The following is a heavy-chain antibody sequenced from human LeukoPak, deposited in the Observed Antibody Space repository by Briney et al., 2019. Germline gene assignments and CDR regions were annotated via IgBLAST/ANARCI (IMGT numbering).Heavy chain of an antibody. Sequence: SETLSLTCTVSGGSISSYYWSWIRQPPRKGLEWIGYIYYSGSTNYNPSLKSRVTISVDTSKNQFSLKLSSVTAADTAVYYCARVSCGGDCIGGDAFDIWGQGTMVTVSS. V-gene: IGHV4-59*01. CDR3: ARVSCGGDCIGGDAFDI. CDR2: IYYSGST. J-gene: IGHJ3*02. D-gene: IGHD2-21*02. CDR1: GGSISSYY.